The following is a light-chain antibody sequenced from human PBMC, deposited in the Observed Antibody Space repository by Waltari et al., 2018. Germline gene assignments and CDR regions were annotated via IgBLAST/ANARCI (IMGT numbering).Light chain of an antibody. CDR1: QNVNYY. CDR2: GSA. Sequence: EVVLTQSPATLSVSPGEIATLSCRASQNVNYYLALYQQKHGQAPRLLIYGSATRANGIPARFSGSGSGTEFTLSISSLKSEDFAIYYCQQYNEWPRTFGQGTKVEIK. CDR3: QQYNEWPRT. V-gene: IGKV3-15*01. J-gene: IGKJ1*01.